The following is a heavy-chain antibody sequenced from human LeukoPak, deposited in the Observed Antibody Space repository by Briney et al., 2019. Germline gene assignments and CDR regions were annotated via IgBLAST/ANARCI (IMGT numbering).Heavy chain of an antibody. CDR3: AKDSLGYSSGFDAFDI. Sequence: PGGSLRLSCSASGFTFSSYAMHWVRQAPGKGLEYVSAISSNGGSTYYADSVKGRFTISRDNSKNTLYLQMSSLRAEDTAVYYCAKDSLGYSSGFDAFDIWGQGTMVTVSS. D-gene: IGHD6-19*01. V-gene: IGHV3-64D*06. CDR1: GFTFSSYA. CDR2: ISSNGGST. J-gene: IGHJ3*02.